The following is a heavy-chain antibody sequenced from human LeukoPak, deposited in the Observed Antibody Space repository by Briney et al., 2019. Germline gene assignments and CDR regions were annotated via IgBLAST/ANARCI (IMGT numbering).Heavy chain of an antibody. D-gene: IGHD1-26*01. CDR2: IDSSGGGI. Sequence: GGSLRLSCAASGFTFSNYAMTWVRQAPGKGLEWVAVIDSSGGGIYYADSVKGRFTISRDNYKNTLYLQMNSLRAEDTAVFYCGKYSASGSRYFDYWGQGTLVTVSS. CDR3: GKYSASGSRYFDY. CDR1: GFTFSNYA. J-gene: IGHJ4*02. V-gene: IGHV3-23*01.